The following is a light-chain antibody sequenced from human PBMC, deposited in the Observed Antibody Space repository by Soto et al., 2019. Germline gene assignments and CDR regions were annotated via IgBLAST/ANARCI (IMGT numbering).Light chain of an antibody. CDR3: QQYDNLPRT. CDR2: DAS. Sequence: DLQMTQSPSSLSASVGDRVTITCQASQDISNYLNWYQQKPGKAPKLLIYDASNLETGVPSRFSGSGSGTDFTITISSLQPEDIATYYCQQYDNLPRTFGQGTKLEIK. V-gene: IGKV1-33*01. J-gene: IGKJ2*01. CDR1: QDISNY.